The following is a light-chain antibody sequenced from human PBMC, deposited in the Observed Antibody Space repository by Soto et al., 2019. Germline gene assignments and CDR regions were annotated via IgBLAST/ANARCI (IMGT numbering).Light chain of an antibody. J-gene: IGKJ5*01. CDR1: QGISSY. Sequence: DIQLTQSPSFLSASVGDRVTITCRASQGISSYLAWYQQKPGKAPKLLIYAASTLQSGVPSRFSGSGSGTEFTLTINSLQPEDFATYYCQQLNSYPPAITFGQGTRLEIK. V-gene: IGKV1-9*01. CDR3: QQLNSYPPAIT. CDR2: AAS.